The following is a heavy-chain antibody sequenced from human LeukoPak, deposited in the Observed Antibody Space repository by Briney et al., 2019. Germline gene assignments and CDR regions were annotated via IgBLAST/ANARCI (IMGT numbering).Heavy chain of an antibody. V-gene: IGHV3-21*01. J-gene: IGHJ4*02. D-gene: IGHD2-15*01. CDR3: ARAEEGYCSGGSCYGPSDY. CDR1: GFTFRSYV. Sequence: KSGGSLRLSCAASGFTFRSYVMSWVRLAPGKGLEWVSGLNTDGAWIYYADSVKGRFTISRDNAKNSLYLQMNSLRAEDTAVYYCARAEEGYCSGGSCYGPSDYWGQGTLDTVSS. CDR2: LNTDGAWI.